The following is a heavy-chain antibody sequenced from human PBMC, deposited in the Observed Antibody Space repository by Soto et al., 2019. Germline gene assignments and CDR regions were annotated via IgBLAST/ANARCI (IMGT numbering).Heavy chain of an antibody. J-gene: IGHJ4*02. Sequence: ASVKVSCKASGYTFTSYGISWVRQAPGQGLEWMGWISAYNGNTNYAQKLQGRVTMTTDTSTSTAYMELRSLRSDDTAVYYCARDKGSGYYDFWSGSVYVDYWGQGTLVTVSS. D-gene: IGHD3-3*01. CDR1: GYTFTSYG. CDR2: ISAYNGNT. V-gene: IGHV1-18*01. CDR3: ARDKGSGYYDFWSGSVYVDY.